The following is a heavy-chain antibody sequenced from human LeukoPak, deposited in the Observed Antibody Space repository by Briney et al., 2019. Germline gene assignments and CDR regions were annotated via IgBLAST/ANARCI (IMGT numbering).Heavy chain of an antibody. CDR1: GFKFGVYA. D-gene: IGHD3-10*01. CDR3: RGEGNFDY. V-gene: IGHV3-49*04. J-gene: IGHJ4*02. CDR2: IRSQAYGGTT. Sequence: PGGSLRLSCTASGFKFGVYAMSWVRQAPGKGLEWVGFIRSQAYGGTTEYAASVKGRFTISRDDSKSIAYLQMNSLKTEDTAVYYCRGEGNFDYWGQGTLVTVSS.